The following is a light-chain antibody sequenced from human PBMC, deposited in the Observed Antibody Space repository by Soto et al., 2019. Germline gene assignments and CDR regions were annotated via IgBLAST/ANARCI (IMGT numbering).Light chain of an antibody. CDR3: SSYTSSSTLD. Sequence: LTQPASVSGSPGQSITISCTGTSSDVGGYNYVAWYQQHPGKAPKLRIYDVSNRPSGVANRFSGSNSGNTASLTISVLHADDEADYYCSSYTSSSTLDFAPGPKVTVL. CDR2: DVS. V-gene: IGLV2-14*01. CDR1: SSDVGGYNY. J-gene: IGLJ1*01.